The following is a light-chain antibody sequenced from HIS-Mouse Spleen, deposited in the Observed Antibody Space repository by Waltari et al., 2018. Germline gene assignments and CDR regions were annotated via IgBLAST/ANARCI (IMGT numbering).Light chain of an antibody. J-gene: IGLJ2*01. V-gene: IGLV2-23*01. CDR3: CSYAGSSTYVV. Sequence: QSALTQPASVSGSPGQSITISCTGTSSDVGSYNLFPWYQQHPGKAPKLMIYAGSKRPSGVSNRFSGSKSGNTASLTISGLQAEDEADYYCCSYAGSSTYVVFGGGTKLTVL. CDR1: SSDVGSYNL. CDR2: AGS.